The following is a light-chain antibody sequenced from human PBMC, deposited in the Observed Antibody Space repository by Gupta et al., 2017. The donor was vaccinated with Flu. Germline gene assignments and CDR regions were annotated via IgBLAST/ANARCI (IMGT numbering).Light chain of an antibody. CDR1: QSLLYSSNKKNY. Sequence: PTLNGKSTQSLLYSSNKKNYLAWYHQKPGQSPKLLIYWASTRESGVPDRFIGSGSGTDYTLTIISRQAEDVAVYYCQQYNDTLPCTFGHGTKVDIK. CDR3: QQYNDTLPCT. V-gene: IGKV4-1*01. CDR2: WAS. J-gene: IGKJ3*01.